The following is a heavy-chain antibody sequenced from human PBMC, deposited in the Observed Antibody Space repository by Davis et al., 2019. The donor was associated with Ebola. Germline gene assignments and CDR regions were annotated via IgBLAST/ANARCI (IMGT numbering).Heavy chain of an antibody. CDR2: IFPGDSDT. CDR1: GYSLTNYW. Sequence: GESLKISCKGSGYSLTNYWIVWVRQTPGKGPECMGIIFPGDSDTRYSPSFQGQVTISADKSITTAYLQWSSLKASDTAMYYCARGTDGYNPGGYFDSWGQGTLVTVSS. J-gene: IGHJ4*02. D-gene: IGHD5-24*01. V-gene: IGHV5-51*01. CDR3: ARGTDGYNPGGYFDS.